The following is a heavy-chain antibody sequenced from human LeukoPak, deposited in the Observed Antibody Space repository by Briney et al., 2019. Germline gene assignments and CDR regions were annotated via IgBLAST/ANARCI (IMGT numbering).Heavy chain of an antibody. CDR1: EFTFSGYW. V-gene: IGHV3-7*01. CDR2: IKQDGSEK. CDR3: ARTRAGWFGELFDGMDV. Sequence: GGSLRLSCAASEFTFSGYWMNWVRQAPGKGPEWVANIKQDGSEKYYVDSVKGRFTISRDNAKNSLYLQMNRLRAEDTAVYYRARTRAGWFGELFDGMDVWGQGTTVTVSS. D-gene: IGHD3-10*01. J-gene: IGHJ6*02.